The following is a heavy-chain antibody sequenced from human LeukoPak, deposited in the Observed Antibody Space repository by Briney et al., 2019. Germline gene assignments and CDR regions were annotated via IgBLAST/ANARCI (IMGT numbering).Heavy chain of an antibody. V-gene: IGHV3-23*01. D-gene: IGHD3-22*01. CDR1: GFTFSSYA. CDR3: AKDYRGYYDSSGPFDY. CDR2: ISGSGGST. J-gene: IGHJ4*02. Sequence: TGGSLRLSCAVSGFTFSSYAMSWVHQAPGNGLEWVSAISGSGGSTYYADSVKGRFTISRDNSKNTLYLQMNSLRAEDTAVYYCAKDYRGYYDSSGPFDYWGQGTLVTVSS.